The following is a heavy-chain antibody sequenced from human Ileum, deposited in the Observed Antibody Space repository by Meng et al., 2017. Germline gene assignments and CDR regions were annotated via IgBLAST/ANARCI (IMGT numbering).Heavy chain of an antibody. CDR3: ASSTSGPELNY. CDR2: IYQVGST. V-gene: IGHV4-30-2*01. J-gene: IGHJ4*02. D-gene: IGHD2/OR15-2a*01. CDR1: GGSISSSAYS. Sequence: HLQLQESGSGLVTSSQTLSLTCTVSGGSISSSAYSWTWIRQPPGKGLEWIGYIYQVGSTNYNPSLKSRVTIFVDTSKNQFSLKLTSVTAADTAVYYCASSTSGPELNYWDQGTLVTVSS.